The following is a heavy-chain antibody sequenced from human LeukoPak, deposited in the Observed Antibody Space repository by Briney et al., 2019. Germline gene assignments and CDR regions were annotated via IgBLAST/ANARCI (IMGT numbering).Heavy chain of an antibody. CDR1: EFTFSSYS. CDR3: ARRPRGDSSSWYY. Sequence: GGSLRLSCATSEFTFSSYSMNWVRQAPGKGLEWVSYISSSSGTIYYADSVKGRFTISRDNAKNSLFLQMNSLGAEDTAVYYCARRPRGDSSSWYYWGQGTLVTVSS. D-gene: IGHD6-13*01. CDR2: ISSSSGTI. V-gene: IGHV3-48*04. J-gene: IGHJ4*02.